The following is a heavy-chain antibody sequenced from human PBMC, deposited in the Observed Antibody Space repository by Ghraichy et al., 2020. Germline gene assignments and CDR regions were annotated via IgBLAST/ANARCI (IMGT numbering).Heavy chain of an antibody. J-gene: IGHJ6*03. D-gene: IGHD4-17*01. V-gene: IGHV3-23*01. CDR1: GFTFSSYA. CDR3: AKGCSVTTGCYCHYMDV. CDR2: ISGSGGST. Sequence: GGSLRLSCAASGFTFSSYAMSWVRQAPGKGLEWVTAISGSGGSTYYADSVKGRFTISRDNSKNTLYLQMNSLRAEDTAVYYCAKGCSVTTGCYCHYMDVWGKGTTVTVSS.